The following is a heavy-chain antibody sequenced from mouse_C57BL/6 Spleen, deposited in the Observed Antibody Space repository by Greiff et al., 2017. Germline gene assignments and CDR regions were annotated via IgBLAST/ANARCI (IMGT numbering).Heavy chain of an antibody. Sequence: VQLQQPGAELVRPGSSVKLSCKASGYTFTSYWMDWVKQRPGQGLEWIGNIYPSDSETHYNQKFKDKATLTVDKSSSTAYMQLSSLTSEDSAVYYCARGVTGNAWCAYWGQGTLVTVSA. CDR1: GYTFTSYW. V-gene: IGHV1-61*01. J-gene: IGHJ3*01. D-gene: IGHD4-1*01. CDR2: IYPSDSET. CDR3: ARGVTGNAWCAY.